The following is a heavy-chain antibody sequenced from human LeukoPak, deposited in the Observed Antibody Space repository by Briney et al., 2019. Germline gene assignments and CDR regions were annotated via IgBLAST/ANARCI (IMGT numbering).Heavy chain of an antibody. CDR2: IYPGDSDT. D-gene: IGHD2-2*01. J-gene: IGHJ4*02. CDR1: GYSFTSYW. CDR3: AKIDRQYCSRSSCYALDY. Sequence: GESLKISCKGSGYSFTSYWIGWVRQMPGKGLEWMGIIYPGDSDTRYSPSFQGQVTISVDKSISTAYLQWSSLKASDTAIYYCAKIDRQYCSRSSCYALDYWGQGTQVTVSS. V-gene: IGHV5-51*01.